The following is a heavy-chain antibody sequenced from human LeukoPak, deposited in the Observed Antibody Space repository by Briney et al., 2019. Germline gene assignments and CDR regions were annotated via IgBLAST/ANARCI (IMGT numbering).Heavy chain of an antibody. CDR2: IFYSGSP. Sequence: SETLSLTCTVSGGSIGSTSYYWGWIRQPPGKGLEWIGSIFYSGSPYYNPSLKSRVTISVDTAKNQFSLRLTPVTAADTAVYYCARLKGVPAADYWGQGTLVTVSS. J-gene: IGHJ4*02. V-gene: IGHV4-39*01. D-gene: IGHD2-2*01. CDR3: ARLKGVPAADY. CDR1: GGSIGSTSYY.